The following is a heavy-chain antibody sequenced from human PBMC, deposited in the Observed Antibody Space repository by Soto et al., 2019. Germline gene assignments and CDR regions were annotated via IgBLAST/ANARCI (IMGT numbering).Heavy chain of an antibody. Sequence: QAQLQEAGPGLVKPAETLSLTCTVSGGSVRGGYYYWSWIRQPPGTVLEGMGYIDYSGSTNYNPSLKRRVTMSIDTSKNQFSLKLSSVTAADTAVYYCAMIVQKEGSLLSNYYYGMDVWGQGTTFTVSS. V-gene: IGHV4-61*01. CDR2: IDYSGST. CDR3: AMIVQKEGSLLSNYYYGMDV. J-gene: IGHJ6*02. D-gene: IGHD3-10*01. CDR1: GGSVRGGYYY.